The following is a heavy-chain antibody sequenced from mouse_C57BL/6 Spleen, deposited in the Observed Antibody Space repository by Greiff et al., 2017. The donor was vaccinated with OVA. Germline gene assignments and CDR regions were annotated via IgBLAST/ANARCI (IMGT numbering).Heavy chain of an antibody. CDR1: GYSITSGYY. V-gene: IGHV3-6*01. CDR3: ARGMDAMDY. J-gene: IGHJ4*01. CDR2: ISYDGSN. Sequence: EVQRVESGPGLVKPSQSLSLTCSVTGYSITSGYYWNWIRQFPGNKLEWMGYISYDGSNNYNPSLKNRISITRDTSKNQFFLKLNSVTTEDTATYYCARGMDAMDYWGQGTSVTVSS.